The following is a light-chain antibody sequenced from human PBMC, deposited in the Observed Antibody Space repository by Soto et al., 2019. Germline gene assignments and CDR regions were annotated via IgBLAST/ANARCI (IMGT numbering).Light chain of an antibody. CDR1: QSVSSTY. CDR2: GAS. J-gene: IGKJ4*01. Sequence: EIVLTQSPGTLSLSPGERATLSCRASQSVSSTYLAWYQQKPGQAPRLLVYGASSRATGIPDRFSGSGSGTDFTLTVSRLEPEDFAVYYCQQYATSPLTFGGRTKVEIK. CDR3: QQYATSPLT. V-gene: IGKV3-20*01.